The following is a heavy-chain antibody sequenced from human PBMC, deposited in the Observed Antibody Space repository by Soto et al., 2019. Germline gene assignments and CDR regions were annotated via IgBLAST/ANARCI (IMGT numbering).Heavy chain of an antibody. CDR1: GFTFSSYA. V-gene: IGHV3-30*04. CDR3: AREGGYSYGAFDI. Sequence: GGSLILSCAASGFTFSSYAMHWVRQAPGKGLEWVAVISYDGSNKYYADSVKGRFTISRDNSKNTLYLQMNSLRAEDTAVYYCAREGGYSYGAFDIWGQGTMVTVSS. J-gene: IGHJ3*02. D-gene: IGHD5-18*01. CDR2: ISYDGSNK.